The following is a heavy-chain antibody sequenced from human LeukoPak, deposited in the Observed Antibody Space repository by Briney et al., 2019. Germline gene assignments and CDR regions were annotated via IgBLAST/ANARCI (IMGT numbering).Heavy chain of an antibody. Sequence: SETLSLTCTVSGVSITSFYWSWIRHAPGKGLELIGYIYHTGNTKNNPSLKSRVTISVDTSKNQFSLKLSSVTAADTAVYYCARIFGQSGAFDIWGQGTMVTVSS. V-gene: IGHV4-59*12. CDR1: GVSITSFY. CDR3: ARIFGQSGAFDI. D-gene: IGHD3-10*01. J-gene: IGHJ3*02. CDR2: IYHTGNT.